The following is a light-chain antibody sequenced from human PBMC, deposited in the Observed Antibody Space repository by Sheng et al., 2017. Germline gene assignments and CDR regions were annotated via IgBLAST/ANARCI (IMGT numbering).Light chain of an antibody. CDR2: AAF. V-gene: IGKV3D-20*02. CDR1: QSVSSSY. Sequence: EIVLTQSPGTLSLSPGERATLSCRASQSVSSSYLAWYQHKPGQAPRLLIHAAFNRTTGIPDRFSGGGSGTDFTLTISSLEPEDFAVYYCQQRSNWQDSFGQGTKLEIK. CDR3: QQRSNWQDS. J-gene: IGKJ2*03.